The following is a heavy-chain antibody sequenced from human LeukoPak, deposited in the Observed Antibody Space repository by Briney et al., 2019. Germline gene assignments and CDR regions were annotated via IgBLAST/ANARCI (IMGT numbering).Heavy chain of an antibody. CDR3: AKSSGYSDYGYYYYYMDV. Sequence: GGSLRLSCEASGFTFNSYGMSWVRQAPGKGLEWVSAISGSGYTTYYADSVKGRFTISRDNSENTLYLQMNSLRAEDTAVYYCAKSSGYSDYGYYYYYMDVWGKGTTVTISS. D-gene: IGHD4-11*01. J-gene: IGHJ6*03. CDR1: GFTFNSYG. V-gene: IGHV3-23*01. CDR2: ISGSGYTT.